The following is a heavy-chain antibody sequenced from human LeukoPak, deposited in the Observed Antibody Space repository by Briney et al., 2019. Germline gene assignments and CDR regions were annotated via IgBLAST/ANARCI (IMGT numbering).Heavy chain of an antibody. CDR3: AKGSYYDSSGSFYFDY. V-gene: IGHV3-33*06. CDR1: GFTFSKYG. Sequence: GRSLRLSCAASGFTFSKYGMHWVRQAPGKGLEWVAVIWFDGSNRNHADSVKGRSTISRNNSKNTLYVQVNSLGTEDTAAYYCAKGSYYDSSGSFYFDYWGQGTLVTVSS. D-gene: IGHD3-22*01. CDR2: IWFDGSNR. J-gene: IGHJ4*02.